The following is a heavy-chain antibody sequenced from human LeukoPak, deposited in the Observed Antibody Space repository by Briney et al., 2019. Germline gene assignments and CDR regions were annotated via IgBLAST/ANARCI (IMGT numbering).Heavy chain of an antibody. CDR2: ISWDGGSS. D-gene: IGHD2-2*01. J-gene: IGHJ4*02. CDR1: GFTFDDYA. CDR3: ARDWYHAIDY. Sequence: PGGSLRLSCAASGFTFDDYAMHWVRQAPGKGLEWVSLISWDGGSSYYADSVKGRFTISRDNSKNSLYLQMNSLRVDDTAIYYCARDWYHAIDYWGQGTLVTVSS. V-gene: IGHV3-43D*03.